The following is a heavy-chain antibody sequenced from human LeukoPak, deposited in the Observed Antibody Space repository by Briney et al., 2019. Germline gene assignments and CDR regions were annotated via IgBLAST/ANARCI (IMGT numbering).Heavy chain of an antibody. CDR2: INPSGGST. D-gene: IGHD6-13*01. CDR1: GYTFTSYY. J-gene: IGHJ6*02. V-gene: IGHV1-46*01. Sequence: ASVKVSCKASGYTFTSYYMHWVRQAPGQGLEWMGIINPSGGSTSYAQKFQGRVTMTRDTSTSTVYMELSSLRSEDTAVYYCARELIAPAGRSGYPYGIEVWGQGTTVTVSS. CDR3: ARELIAPAGRSGYPYGIEV.